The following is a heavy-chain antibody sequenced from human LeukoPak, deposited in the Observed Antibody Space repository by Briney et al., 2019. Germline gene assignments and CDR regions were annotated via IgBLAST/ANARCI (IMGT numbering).Heavy chain of an antibody. J-gene: IGHJ4*02. CDR1: GGSISSGGYY. V-gene: IGHV4-31*03. Sequence: SQTLSLTCTVSGGSISSGGYYWSWIRQHPGKGLEWIGYISYSGTTYYNPSLKSRLTISVDTPKNQFSLKLSSVTAADTAVYFCARADYDYVWGFYRYYFDYWGQGTLVTVSS. D-gene: IGHD3-16*02. CDR3: ARADYDYVWGFYRYYFDY. CDR2: ISYSGTT.